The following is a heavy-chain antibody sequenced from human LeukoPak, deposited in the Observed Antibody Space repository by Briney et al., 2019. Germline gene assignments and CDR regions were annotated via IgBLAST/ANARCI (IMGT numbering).Heavy chain of an antibody. CDR2: IYSSGRT. V-gene: IGHV4-4*07. D-gene: IGHD2-15*01. CDR1: GASMSNSF. CDR3: ARAPAGCDGTCSFDY. J-gene: IGHJ4*02. Sequence: MPSETLSLTCTVSGASMSNSFWSWIRQPAGKGLEWIGRIYSSGRTNYNPSLKSRVTLSIDTSNNQFSLKLTSVTAADTASYYCARAPAGCDGTCSFDYWGQGTLVTVSS.